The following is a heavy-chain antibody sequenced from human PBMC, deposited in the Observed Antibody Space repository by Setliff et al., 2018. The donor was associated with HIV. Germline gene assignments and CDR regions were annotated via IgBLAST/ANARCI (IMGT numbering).Heavy chain of an antibody. V-gene: IGHV3-48*03. J-gene: IGHJ4*02. CDR1: GFTFSNCE. Sequence: GGSLRLSCAASGFTFSNCEMNWVRQAPGKGLEWVSYISSSGTTIYYADSVKGRFTISRDNAKNSLYLQMNSLRAEDTAVYYCARPNYYDSSGSFDYWGQGTLVTVSS. CDR3: ARPNYYDSSGSFDY. D-gene: IGHD3-22*01. CDR2: ISSSGTTI.